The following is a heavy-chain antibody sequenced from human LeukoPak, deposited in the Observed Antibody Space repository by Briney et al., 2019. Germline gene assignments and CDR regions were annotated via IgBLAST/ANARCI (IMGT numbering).Heavy chain of an antibody. D-gene: IGHD3-22*01. CDR2: IIPIFGTA. CDR3: ARRPIHLYDSSGYNDAFDI. CDR1: GGTFISYA. V-gene: IGHV1-69*13. Sequence: ASVKVSCKASGGTFISYAISWVRQAPGQGLEWMGGIIPIFGTANYAQKFQGRVTITADESTSTAYMELSSLRSEDTAVYYCARRPIHLYDSSGYNDAFDIWGQGTMVTVSS. J-gene: IGHJ3*02.